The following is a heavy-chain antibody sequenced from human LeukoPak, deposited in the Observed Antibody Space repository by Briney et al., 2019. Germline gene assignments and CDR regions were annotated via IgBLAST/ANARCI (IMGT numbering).Heavy chain of an antibody. V-gene: IGHV1-2*02. J-gene: IGHJ3*02. CDR2: INANNDGS. D-gene: IGHD3-3*01. CDR1: EYTITGYY. CDR3: ARKRGVGVDANAFDM. Sequence: ASVKVSCKASEYTITGYYMHWVRQAPGQGLEWMGWINANNDGSIYAQKFQGRVTMTRDTSINTAYMELSRLRSDDTAVYYCARKRGVGVDANAFDMWGQGTMVTVSS.